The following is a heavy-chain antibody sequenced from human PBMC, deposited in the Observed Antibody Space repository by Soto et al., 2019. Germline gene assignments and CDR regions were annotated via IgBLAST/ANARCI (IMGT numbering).Heavy chain of an antibody. D-gene: IGHD3-16*01. CDR3: TRDRGGRGGY. CDR2: TNEDGSIT. CDR1: GFIFSSYW. Sequence: EVQLVESGGGLVQPGGSLRLSCEVSGFIFSSYWMHWVRQVPGKGLVWVSRTNEDGSITNYADSVRGRFTISRDNAKNTLYVEMKRVRVEDRAVYYCTRDRGGRGGYWGQGTLVTVSS. J-gene: IGHJ4*02. V-gene: IGHV3-74*01.